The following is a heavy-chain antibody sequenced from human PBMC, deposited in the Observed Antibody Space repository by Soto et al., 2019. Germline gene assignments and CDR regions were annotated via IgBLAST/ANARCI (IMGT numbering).Heavy chain of an antibody. CDR3: ARSPGGPMTPGDY. J-gene: IGHJ4*02. CDR2: INAGNGNT. V-gene: IGHV1-3*01. D-gene: IGHD3-10*01. CDR1: GYTFTSYA. Sequence: ASVKVSCKASGYTFTSYAMHWVRQAPGQRLEWMGWINAGNGNTKYSQKFQGRVTITRDTSASTAYMELSSLRSEHTAVYYCARSPGGPMTPGDYWGQGTLVTVSS.